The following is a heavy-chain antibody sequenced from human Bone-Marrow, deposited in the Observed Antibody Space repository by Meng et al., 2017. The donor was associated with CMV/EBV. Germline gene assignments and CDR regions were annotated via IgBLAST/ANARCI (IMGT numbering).Heavy chain of an antibody. J-gene: IGHJ4*02. V-gene: IGHV3-30*02. CDR1: GFTFSSYG. Sequence: GESLNISCAASGFTFSSYGMHWVRQAPGKGLEWVAFIRYDGSNKYYADSVKGRFTISRDNSKNTLYLQMNSLRAEDTAVYYCAKDPSGRWLHSGGYWGQGTLVTVSS. CDR3: AKDPSGRWLHSGGY. CDR2: IRYDGSNK. D-gene: IGHD5-24*01.